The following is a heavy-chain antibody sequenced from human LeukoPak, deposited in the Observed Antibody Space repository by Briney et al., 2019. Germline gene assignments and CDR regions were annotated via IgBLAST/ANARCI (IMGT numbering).Heavy chain of an antibody. CDR1: GGTFSSYA. CDR3: ARVLYCSSTSCYKWGGYMDV. D-gene: IGHD2-2*02. CDR2: IIPIFGTA. Sequence: GASVKVSCKAFGGTFSSYAISWVRQAPGQGLEWMGGIIPIFGTANYAQKFQGRVTITADESTSTAYMELSSLRSEDTAVYYCARVLYCSSTSCYKWGGYMDVWGKGTTVTVSS. J-gene: IGHJ6*03. V-gene: IGHV1-69*01.